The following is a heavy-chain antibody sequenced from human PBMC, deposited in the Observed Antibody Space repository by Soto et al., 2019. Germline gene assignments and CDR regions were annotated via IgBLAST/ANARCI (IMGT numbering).Heavy chain of an antibody. Sequence: QVELVQSGPEVKKPGASVKVSCKASGYSFSIYGITWVRQAPGQGLEWMGWINTYNGNTNYAQNPQGRVSMTTDTSTTTVYMDLRSLRSDDTAVYYCARAMAPDHSDHWGQGTRVTVAS. V-gene: IGHV1-18*01. CDR1: GYSFSIYG. D-gene: IGHD3-10*01. CDR2: INTYNGNT. CDR3: ARAMAPDHSDH. J-gene: IGHJ4*02.